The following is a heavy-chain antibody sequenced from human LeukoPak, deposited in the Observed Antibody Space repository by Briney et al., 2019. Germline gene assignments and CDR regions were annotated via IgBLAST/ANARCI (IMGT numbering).Heavy chain of an antibody. CDR2: ISSGSTI. CDR3: VGYCSAGNCYSGGY. V-gene: IGHV3-11*01. J-gene: IGHJ4*02. Sequence: PGGSLRLSCAASEFTFSDYYMSWIRQAPGKGLEWVSYISSGSTIYYADSVKGRFTISRDNAKSSLYLQMNSLRAEDTAVYYCVGYCSAGNCYSGGYWGQGTLVTVSS. CDR1: EFTFSDYY. D-gene: IGHD2-15*01.